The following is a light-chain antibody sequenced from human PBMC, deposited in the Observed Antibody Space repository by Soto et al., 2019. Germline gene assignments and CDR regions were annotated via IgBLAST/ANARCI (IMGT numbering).Light chain of an antibody. CDR1: NSNIGSNT. Sequence: QSVLTQPPSASGTPGQRVTISCSGSNSNIGSNTVNWYQQLPGTAPKLLIYYDNLRPSGVPDRISGSKSGTSASLAISGLHSDDEAEDYCAAWDDSLNGRVFGTGTKLTVL. J-gene: IGLJ1*01. V-gene: IGLV1-44*01. CDR2: YDN. CDR3: AAWDDSLNGRV.